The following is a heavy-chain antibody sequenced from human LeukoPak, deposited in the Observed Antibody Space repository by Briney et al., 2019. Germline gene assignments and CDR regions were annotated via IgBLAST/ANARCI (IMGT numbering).Heavy chain of an antibody. Sequence: GESLQISCKGSGYSFTSYWIGWVRQMPGKGLEWMGIIYPGDSDTRYSPSFQGQVTISADKSISTAYLQWSSLKASDTATYYCARLVAAAGYNWFDPWGQGTLVTVSS. D-gene: IGHD6-13*01. CDR2: IYPGDSDT. J-gene: IGHJ5*02. CDR3: ARLVAAAGYNWFDP. V-gene: IGHV5-51*01. CDR1: GYSFTSYW.